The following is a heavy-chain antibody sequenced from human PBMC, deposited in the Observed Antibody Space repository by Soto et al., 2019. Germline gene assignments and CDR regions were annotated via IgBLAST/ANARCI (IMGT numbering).Heavy chain of an antibody. D-gene: IGHD5-12*01. CDR2: IIPIFGSA. J-gene: IGHJ5*02. Sequence: QVQLVQSGAEVKKPGSSVKVSCKASGGTFSNYAITWVRQAPGQGLEWLGRIIPIFGSANYAQKFQGRVTITADESTTPAYMELSSLRSDDTAVYYWAKDGGKDGYFGNCFDPWGQGTLVTVSS. V-gene: IGHV1-69*15. CDR1: GGTFSNYA. CDR3: AKDGGKDGYFGNCFDP.